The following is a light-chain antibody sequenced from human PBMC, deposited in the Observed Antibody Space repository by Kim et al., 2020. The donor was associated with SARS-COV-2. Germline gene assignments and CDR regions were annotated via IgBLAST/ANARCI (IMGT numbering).Light chain of an antibody. CDR2: QDT. J-gene: IGLJ3*02. CDR1: KLGDKY. V-gene: IGLV3-1*01. Sequence: SVSPGQPASITCSGDKLGDKYASWYQQKPGQSPVLVIYQDTKRPSGIPERFSGSNSGNTATLTISGTQAMDEADYYCQAWDSSTWVFGGGTQLTVL. CDR3: QAWDSSTWV.